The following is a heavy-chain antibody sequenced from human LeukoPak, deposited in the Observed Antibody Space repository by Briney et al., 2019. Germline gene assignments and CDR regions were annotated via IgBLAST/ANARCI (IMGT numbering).Heavy chain of an antibody. CDR1: GYTFTGYY. J-gene: IGHJ4*02. CDR2: INPNSGGT. D-gene: IGHD3-3*01. Sequence: ASVKVSCKASGYTFTGYYMHWVRQAPGQGLEWMGWINPNSGGTNYAQKFQGRVTMTRDTSISTAHMERSRLRSDDTAVYYCARGDDFWSGYLYYFDYWGQGTLVTVSS. CDR3: ARGDDFWSGYLYYFDY. V-gene: IGHV1-2*02.